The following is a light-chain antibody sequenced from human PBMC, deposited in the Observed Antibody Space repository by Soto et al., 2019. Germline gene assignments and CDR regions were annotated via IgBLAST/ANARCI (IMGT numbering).Light chain of an antibody. Sequence: QSALTQPASVSGSPGQSITISCTGTSSDVGGYNYVSWYRHHPGKAPKLMIFDVSNRPSGVSNRFSGSKSGNTASLTISGLQPEDEPDYYCSSYTTSNTRQIVFGTGTKVTVL. CDR1: SSDVGGYNY. V-gene: IGLV2-14*03. J-gene: IGLJ1*01. CDR3: SSYTTSNTRQIV. CDR2: DVS.